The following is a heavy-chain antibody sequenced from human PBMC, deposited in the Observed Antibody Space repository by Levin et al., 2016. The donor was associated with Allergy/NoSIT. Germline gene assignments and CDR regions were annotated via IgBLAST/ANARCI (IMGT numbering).Heavy chain of an antibody. J-gene: IGHJ4*02. D-gene: IGHD3-10*01. V-gene: IGHV4-59*01. CDR3: ARDPYYYGSGSPGGGYFDY. Sequence: WIRQPPGKGLEWIGYIYYSGSTNYNPSLKSRVTISVDTSKNQFSLKLSSVTAADTAVYYCARDPYYYGSGSPGGGYFDYWGQGTLVTVSS. CDR2: IYYSGST.